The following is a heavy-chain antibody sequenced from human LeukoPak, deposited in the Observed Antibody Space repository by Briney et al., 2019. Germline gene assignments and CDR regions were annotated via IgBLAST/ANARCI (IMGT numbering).Heavy chain of an antibody. V-gene: IGHV4-59*01. Sequence: SETLSLTCTVSGGSISSYYWSWIRQPPGKGLEWIGYIYYSGSTNYNPSLKSRVTISVDTSKNQFSLKLSSVTAADTAVYYCARGGRYDSSAIGRWFDPWGQGTLVTVSS. CDR2: IYYSGST. CDR3: ARGGRYDSSAIGRWFDP. CDR1: GGSISSYY. D-gene: IGHD3-22*01. J-gene: IGHJ5*02.